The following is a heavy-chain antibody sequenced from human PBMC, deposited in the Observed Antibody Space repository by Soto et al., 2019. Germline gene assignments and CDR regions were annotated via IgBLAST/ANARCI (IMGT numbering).Heavy chain of an antibody. V-gene: IGHV3-30*18. CDR2: ISYDGSNK. Sequence: GGSLRLSCAASGFTFSSYGMHWVRQAPGKGLEWVAVISYDGSNKYYADSVKGRFTISRDNSKNTLYLQMNSLRAEDTAVYYCAKAPVGYDFWSGYYMDVWGKGTTVTVSS. J-gene: IGHJ6*03. CDR3: AKAPVGYDFWSGYYMDV. D-gene: IGHD3-3*01. CDR1: GFTFSSYG.